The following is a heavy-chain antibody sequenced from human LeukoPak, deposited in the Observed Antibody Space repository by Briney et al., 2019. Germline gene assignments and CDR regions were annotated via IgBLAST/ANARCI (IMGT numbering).Heavy chain of an antibody. J-gene: IGHJ3*02. V-gene: IGHV3-48*03. D-gene: IGHD2-2*01. Sequence: PGGSLRLCCAASGFTFSSYEMNWVRQAPGKGLEWVSYISSSGSTIYYADSVKGRFTISRDNAKNSLYLQMNSLRAEDTAVYYCARARWCSSTSCYFAAFDIWGQGTMVTVSS. CDR3: ARARWCSSTSCYFAAFDI. CDR2: ISSSGSTI. CDR1: GFTFSSYE.